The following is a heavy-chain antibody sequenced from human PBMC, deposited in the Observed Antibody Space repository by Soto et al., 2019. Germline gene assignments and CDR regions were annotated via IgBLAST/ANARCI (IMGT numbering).Heavy chain of an antibody. D-gene: IGHD1-20*01. CDR3: ARHNYFFDH. CDR2: ISGSGGST. Sequence: GGSVRLSCVASGLTLSTYAMSWVRQAPGKALDWVSAISGSGGSTHYADSVKGRFTISRDNSKNTVYLQMKSLRADDTAVYYCARHNYFFDHWGQGTPVTVSS. J-gene: IGHJ4*02. CDR1: GLTLSTYA. V-gene: IGHV3-23*01.